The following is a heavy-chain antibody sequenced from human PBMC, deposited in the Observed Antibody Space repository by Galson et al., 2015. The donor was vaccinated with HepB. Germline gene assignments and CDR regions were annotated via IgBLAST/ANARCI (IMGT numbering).Heavy chain of an antibody. CDR1: GGTFSSYA. V-gene: IGHV1-69*13. CDR2: IIPIFGTA. CDR3: ARRPFLGYCSSTSCFYFDY. Sequence: SVKVSCKASGGTFSSYAISWVRQAPGQGLEWMGGIIPIFGTANYAQKFQGRVTITADESTSTAYMELSSLRSEDTAVYYCARRPFLGYCSSTSCFYFDYWGQGTLVTVSS. J-gene: IGHJ4*02. D-gene: IGHD2-2*01.